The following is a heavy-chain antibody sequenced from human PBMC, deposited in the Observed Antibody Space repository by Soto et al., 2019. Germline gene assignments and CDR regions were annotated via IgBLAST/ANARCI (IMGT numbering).Heavy chain of an antibody. D-gene: IGHD2-2*01. CDR2: ISWNSGSI. CDR1: GFTFDDYA. Sequence: EVRLVESGGGLVQPGRSLRLSCAASGFTFDDYAMHWVRQAPGKGLEWVSGISWNSGSIGYADSVKGRFTISRDNAKNSLYLQMNSLRAEDTALYYCAQGGCSSTSCYVWGQGTLVTVSS. V-gene: IGHV3-9*01. CDR3: AQGGCSSTSCYV. J-gene: IGHJ4*02.